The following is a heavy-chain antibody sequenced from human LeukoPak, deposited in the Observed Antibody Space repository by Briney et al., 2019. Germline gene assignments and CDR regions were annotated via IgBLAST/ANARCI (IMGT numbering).Heavy chain of an antibody. J-gene: IGHJ4*02. Sequence: GGSLRLSCTASGFTFSSYAMTWVRQAPGKGLEWVSAISGSNNNTYYAASVKGRFTISRDNSKNTLYLQMNSLRAEDTAVYYCARIRIQLWARIDYWGQGTLVTVSS. CDR2: ISGSNNNT. CDR3: ARIRIQLWARIDY. CDR1: GFTFSSYA. V-gene: IGHV3-23*01. D-gene: IGHD5-18*01.